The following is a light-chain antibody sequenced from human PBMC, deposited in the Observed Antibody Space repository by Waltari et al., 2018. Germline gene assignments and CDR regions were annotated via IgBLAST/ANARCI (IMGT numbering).Light chain of an antibody. V-gene: IGLV2-14*03. J-gene: IGLJ1*01. CDR2: VVS. Sequence: QSALTQPAPVSGSPGQSITSSCTGTISYESGYNYVSCYQQYPVKAPILVIHVVSSRTSGTSDRFSGSKSGNTASLIISGLQADDEADYYCSSYTASRLYVFGTVTKVTVL. CDR1: ISYESGYNY. CDR3: SSYTASRLYV.